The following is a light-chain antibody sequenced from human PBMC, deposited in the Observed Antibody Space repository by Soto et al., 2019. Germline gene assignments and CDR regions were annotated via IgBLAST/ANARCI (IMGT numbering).Light chain of an antibody. J-gene: IGLJ2*01. Sequence: QYVLTQPPSVSGAPGQRVTISCTGSSSNIGAGYDVHWYQQLPGTAPKLLIYGNSNRPSGVPDRFSGSKSGTSASLAITGLQAEDEADYYCQSYDSSPHVVFGGGTQLTVL. CDR2: GNS. CDR3: QSYDSSPHVV. V-gene: IGLV1-40*01. CDR1: SSNIGAGYD.